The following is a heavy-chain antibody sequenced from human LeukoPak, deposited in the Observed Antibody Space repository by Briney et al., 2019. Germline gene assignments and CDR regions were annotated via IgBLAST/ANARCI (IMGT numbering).Heavy chain of an antibody. D-gene: IGHD2-2*03. CDR2: INPNSGGT. J-gene: IGHJ4*02. CDR1: GGTFSSYA. V-gene: IGHV1-2*02. Sequence: GSSVKVSCKASGGTFSSYAISWVRQAPGQGLEWMGWINPNSGGTNYAQKFQGRVTMTRDTSISTAYMELSRLRSDDTAVYYCARDVGVDIVFSYGFGYWGQGTLVAVSS. CDR3: ARDVGVDIVFSYGFGY.